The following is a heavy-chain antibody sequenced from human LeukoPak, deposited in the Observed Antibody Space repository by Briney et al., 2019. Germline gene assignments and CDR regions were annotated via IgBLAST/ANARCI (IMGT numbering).Heavy chain of an antibody. J-gene: IGHJ5*02. D-gene: IGHD3-16*01. Sequence: MPGGSLRLSCAASGFTFSSYSMNWVRQAPGKGLEWVSSISSSSSYIYYADSVKGRFTISRDSAKNSLYLQMNSLRAEDTAVYYCAKSRSRNRTTFGVVENWFDPWGQGTLVTVSS. CDR3: AKSRSRNRTTFGVVENWFDP. V-gene: IGHV3-21*01. CDR2: ISSSSSYI. CDR1: GFTFSSYS.